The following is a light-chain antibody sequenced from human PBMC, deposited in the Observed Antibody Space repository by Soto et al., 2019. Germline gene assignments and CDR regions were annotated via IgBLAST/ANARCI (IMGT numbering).Light chain of an antibody. CDR3: QQYNNRYT. CDR1: QSVSSS. V-gene: IGKV3D-15*01. J-gene: IGKJ2*01. CDR2: GAS. Sequence: EIVMTQSPATLSVSPGERATLSCRASQSVSSSLASYQHKPGQAPRLLIYGASIRATGIPARFSGSGSGTEFTLTTSSLQSEDFAAYDCQQYNNRYTFGQGTKLEIK.